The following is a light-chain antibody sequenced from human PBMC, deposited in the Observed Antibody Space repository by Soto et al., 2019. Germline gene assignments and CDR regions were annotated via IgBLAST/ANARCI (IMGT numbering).Light chain of an antibody. V-gene: IGKV2-30*01. CDR1: QSLVTSDGNTY. CDR2: KVS. CDR3: MQGTHWPYT. Sequence: DVVMTQSPLSLLVTLGQPASISCRSSQSLVTSDGNTYLNWFQHRPGQSPRRLIYKVSNRDSVVPDRFSGSESGTDFTLKISRVEAEDVGVYYCMQGTHWPYTFGQGTKLEIK. J-gene: IGKJ2*01.